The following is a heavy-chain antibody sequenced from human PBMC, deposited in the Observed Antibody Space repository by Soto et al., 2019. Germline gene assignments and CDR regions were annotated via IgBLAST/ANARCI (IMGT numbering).Heavy chain of an antibody. D-gene: IGHD6-19*01. CDR1: GFTFSSYG. CDR2: ISYDGSNK. J-gene: IGHJ6*02. Sequence: GGSLRLSCAASGFTFSSYGMHWVRQAPGKGLEWVAVISYDGSNKYYADSVKGRFTISRDNSKNTLYLQMNSLRAEDTAVYYCAKDFEVAVAGQKGGYYGMDVRGQGTTVTVSS. CDR3: AKDFEVAVAGQKGGYYGMDV. V-gene: IGHV3-30*18.